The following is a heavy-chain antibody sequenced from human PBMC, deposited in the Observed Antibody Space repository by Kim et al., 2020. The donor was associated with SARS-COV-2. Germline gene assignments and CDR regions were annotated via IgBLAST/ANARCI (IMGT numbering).Heavy chain of an antibody. V-gene: IGHV1-8*01. CDR1: GYTFTNYD. CDR2: MNPNIGKT. Sequence: ASVKVSCKASGYTFTNYDINWVRQATGQGLEWMGGMNPNIGKTHYAQKFQGRVTMTRDTSISTAYMELSSLRSEDTAVYYCARASRVLTIWGQGTTVTVSS. J-gene: IGHJ3*02. CDR3: ARASRVLTI.